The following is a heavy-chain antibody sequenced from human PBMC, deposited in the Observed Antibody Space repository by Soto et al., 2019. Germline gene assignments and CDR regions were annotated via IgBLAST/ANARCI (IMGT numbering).Heavy chain of an antibody. CDR3: AREVRVRGFAFDI. V-gene: IGHV3-66*01. J-gene: IGHJ3*02. D-gene: IGHD3-3*01. CDR1: EVSVSSNY. CDR2: IYSGRNT. Sequence: SMRLYCAVAEVSVSSNYMSRVRQAPGKGLEWVSFIYSGRNTYYADSVKGSFTISRDNSKNMLYLQMNSLRVEDTAVYYCAREVRVRGFAFDIWGQGTTVTVSS.